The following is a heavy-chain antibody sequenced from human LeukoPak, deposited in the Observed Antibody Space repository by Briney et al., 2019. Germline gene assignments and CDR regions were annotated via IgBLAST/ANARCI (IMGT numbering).Heavy chain of an antibody. CDR3: AKNGLLWFGELYYFDY. D-gene: IGHD3-10*01. Sequence: GGSLRLSCAASGFTFSSYGMSWVRQAPGRGLEWVSGISGSGGFTYYADSVKGRFTISRDNSKNTLYLQMHSLRAEDTAVYYCAKNGLLWFGELYYFDYWGQGTLVTVSS. V-gene: IGHV3-23*01. J-gene: IGHJ4*02. CDR2: ISGSGGFT. CDR1: GFTFSSYG.